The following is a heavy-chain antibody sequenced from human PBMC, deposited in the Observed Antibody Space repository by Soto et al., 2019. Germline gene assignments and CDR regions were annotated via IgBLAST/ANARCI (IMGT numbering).Heavy chain of an antibody. CDR2: IIPIFGTA. V-gene: IGHV1-69*01. CDR1: GGTFSSYA. Sequence: QVQLVQSGAEVKKPGSSVKVSCKASGGTFSSYAISWVRQAPGQGLAWMGGIIPIFGTANYAQKFQGIVTITADESKSTAYIELSSLRSEDTAVYYCAREGRSTNHYYYGMDVWGQGTTVTVSS. CDR3: AREGRSTNHYYYGMDV. D-gene: IGHD3-16*02. J-gene: IGHJ6*02.